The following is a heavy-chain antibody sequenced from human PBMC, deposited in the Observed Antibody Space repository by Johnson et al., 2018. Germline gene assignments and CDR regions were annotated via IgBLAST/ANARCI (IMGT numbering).Heavy chain of an antibody. Sequence: EVQLLETGGGLVQPGGSLRLSCAASGFTFSSYAMSWVRQAPGKGLEWVSVVSGSGGSTYYADSVKGRFTISRDNSKNTLYLQMDSLRAEDTAVYYCAKAWERSGRRNWFDPWGQGTLVTVSS. D-gene: IGHD3-3*01. J-gene: IGHJ5*02. CDR1: GFTFSSYA. CDR2: VSGSGGST. CDR3: AKAWERSGRRNWFDP. V-gene: IGHV3-23*01.